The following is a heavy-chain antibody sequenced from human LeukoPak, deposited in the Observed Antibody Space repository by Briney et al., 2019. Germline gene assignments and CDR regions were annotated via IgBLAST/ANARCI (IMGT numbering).Heavy chain of an antibody. Sequence: GESLKISFKGSGYKFNAYWIAWVRQMPGKGLEWMGIIYPDDSDTRYSPSFQGQVTVSADKSISTAYLQWSSLKASDTAMYYCARWYGPGRGDYWGQGTLVTVSS. D-gene: IGHD3-10*01. V-gene: IGHV5-51*01. J-gene: IGHJ4*02. CDR1: GYKFNAYW. CDR2: IYPDDSDT. CDR3: ARWYGPGRGDY.